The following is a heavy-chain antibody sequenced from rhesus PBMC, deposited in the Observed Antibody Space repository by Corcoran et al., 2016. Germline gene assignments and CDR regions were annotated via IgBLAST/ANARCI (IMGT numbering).Heavy chain of an antibody. V-gene: IGHV4-147*01. CDR3: ARFRNYVGFDY. CDR2: IYGRSGST. Sequence: QVQLQESGPGLVKPSETLSLTCAVSGYSISSNYWSWIRQPPGKGLEWIGYIYGRSGSTYYNPSLKSRVTISTDTSKNQFSLKLSSVTAADTAVYYCARFRNYVGFDYWGQGVLVTVSS. J-gene: IGHJ4*01. CDR1: GYSISSNY. D-gene: IGHD1-26*01.